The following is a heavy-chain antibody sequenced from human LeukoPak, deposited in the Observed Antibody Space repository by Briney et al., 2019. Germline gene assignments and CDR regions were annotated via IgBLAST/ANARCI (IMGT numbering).Heavy chain of an antibody. D-gene: IGHD3-10*01. CDR2: ISSSSSYI. V-gene: IGHV3-21*01. J-gene: IGHJ6*03. Sequence: GGSLRLSCAASGFTFSSYSMNWVRQAPGKGLEWVSSISSSSSYIYYADSVKGRFTISRDNAKNSLYLQMNSLRAEDTAVYYCARARPLRGLEGFRYYMDVWGKGTTVTVSS. CDR1: GFTFSSYS. CDR3: ARARPLRGLEGFRYYMDV.